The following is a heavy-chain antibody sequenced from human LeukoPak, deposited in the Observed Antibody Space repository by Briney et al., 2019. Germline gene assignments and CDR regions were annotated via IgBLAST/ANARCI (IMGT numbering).Heavy chain of an antibody. J-gene: IGHJ4*02. CDR2: ISRSSSTI. D-gene: IGHD6-13*01. V-gene: IGHV3-48*02. CDR1: GFTFSSYR. Sequence: GGSLRLSCAASGFTFSSYRMNWVRQAPGKGLEWVSYISRSSSTIYYADSVKGRFTISRDNAKNSLYLQMNSLRDEDTAVYYCARGDSSSWYSFDYWDQGTLVTVSS. CDR3: ARGDSSSWYSFDY.